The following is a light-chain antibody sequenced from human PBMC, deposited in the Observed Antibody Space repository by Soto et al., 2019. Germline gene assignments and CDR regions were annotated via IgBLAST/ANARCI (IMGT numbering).Light chain of an antibody. CDR2: GDN. Sequence: QSVLTQSPSASGTPGQRVTISCSGSSSNIGTNTVNWYQQLPGTAPKLLIYGDNQRPSGVPDRFSGSKSGTSASLAISGLQSEDEADYYCAAWDDSLNGYVFAAGT. V-gene: IGLV1-44*01. J-gene: IGLJ1*01. CDR1: SSNIGTNT. CDR3: AAWDDSLNGYV.